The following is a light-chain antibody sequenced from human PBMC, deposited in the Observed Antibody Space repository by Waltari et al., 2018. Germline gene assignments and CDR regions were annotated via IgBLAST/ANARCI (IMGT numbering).Light chain of an antibody. CDR1: QSVTNY. CDR3: QQRRNWPLT. Sequence: DIVLTQSPAILSLSPGERASLSCRASQSVTNYLAWYQQKPGQAPRLLIYDTSNRATGIPARFRGSGFATDFTLTISSLEPDDFAVYYCQQRRNWPLTFGGGTK. V-gene: IGKV3-11*01. J-gene: IGKJ4*01. CDR2: DTS.